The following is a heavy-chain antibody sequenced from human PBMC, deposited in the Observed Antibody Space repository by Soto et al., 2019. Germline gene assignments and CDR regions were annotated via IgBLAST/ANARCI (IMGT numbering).Heavy chain of an antibody. CDR3: ARGQMATTNFDY. V-gene: IGHV1-69*02. Sequence: SVKVSCKASGGTFSSYTISWVRQAPGQGLEWMGRIIPILGIANYAQKFQGRATITADKSTSTAYMELSSLRSEDTAVYYCARGQMATTNFDYWGQGTLVTVSS. CDR2: IIPILGIA. J-gene: IGHJ4*02. D-gene: IGHD5-12*01. CDR1: GGTFSSYT.